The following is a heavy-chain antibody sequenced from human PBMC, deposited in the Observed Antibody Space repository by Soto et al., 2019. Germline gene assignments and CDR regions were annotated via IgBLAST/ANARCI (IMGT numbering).Heavy chain of an antibody. CDR2: IYPGDSET. CDR3: ARLEVYYHMDV. Sequence: PGESLKISCKGSGYSFTTYRIGWVRQMPGKGLEWMGIIYPGDSETRYSPSFQGQVTISADRSISTAYLQWSGLKASDTAMYYCARLEVYYHMDVWGQGTTVTVSS. V-gene: IGHV5-51*01. CDR1: GYSFTTYR. J-gene: IGHJ6*02.